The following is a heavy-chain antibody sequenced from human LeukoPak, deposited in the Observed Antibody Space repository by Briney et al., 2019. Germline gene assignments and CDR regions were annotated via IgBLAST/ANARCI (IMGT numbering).Heavy chain of an antibody. V-gene: IGHV4-4*07. CDR2: LYTSGNT. Sequence: KASETLSLTCTVSGSSISSYYWSWIRQPAGKGLEWIGRLYTSGNTNYNPSLKSRVTMSVDTSKNQFSLKVSSVTAADTAVYYCATGWRAMDVWGKGTTVTVSS. CDR1: GSSISSYY. D-gene: IGHD1-14*01. J-gene: IGHJ6*04. CDR3: ATGWRAMDV.